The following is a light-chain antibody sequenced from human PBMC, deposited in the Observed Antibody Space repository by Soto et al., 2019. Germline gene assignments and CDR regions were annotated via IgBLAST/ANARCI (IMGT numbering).Light chain of an antibody. Sequence: QSALTQPPSASGSPGQSVTISCTGTSSDVGGYNYVSWYQQHPGKAPKLMIAEVSKRPSGVHDRFSSSKSGNTASLTVSGLQAEDEADYYCSSFAGNNNLVFGGGTKLTVL. V-gene: IGLV2-8*01. CDR3: SSFAGNNNLV. CDR1: SSDVGGYNY. CDR2: EVS. J-gene: IGLJ2*01.